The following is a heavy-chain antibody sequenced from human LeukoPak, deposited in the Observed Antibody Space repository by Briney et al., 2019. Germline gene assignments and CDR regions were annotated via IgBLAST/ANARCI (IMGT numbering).Heavy chain of an antibody. CDR3: ASRKLGNDY. J-gene: IGHJ4*02. V-gene: IGHV4-39*07. D-gene: IGHD7-27*01. CDR2: IYYTGDT. CDR1: GGSISSSTYY. Sequence: SETLSLTCSVSGGSISSSTYYWGWIRQPPGKGLEWIGSIYYTGDTFYNPSLKSRVTISADTSKNQFSLNLSSVTAADTAVYYCASRKLGNDYWGQGTLVTVSS.